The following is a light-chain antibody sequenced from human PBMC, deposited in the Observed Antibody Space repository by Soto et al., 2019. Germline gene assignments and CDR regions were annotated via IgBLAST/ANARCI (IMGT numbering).Light chain of an antibody. Sequence: DAVLTQSPLSLPVTLGQPASISCKSSQSLVSSDGNTYLNWFQQRPGQSPRRLIYKISNRDSGVPDRFTGRASGTDFTLEISRVEAEDVGVYYCMQGTHWPYTFGQGTKLEIK. CDR1: QSLVSSDGNTY. V-gene: IGKV2-30*01. J-gene: IGKJ2*01. CDR2: KIS. CDR3: MQGTHWPYT.